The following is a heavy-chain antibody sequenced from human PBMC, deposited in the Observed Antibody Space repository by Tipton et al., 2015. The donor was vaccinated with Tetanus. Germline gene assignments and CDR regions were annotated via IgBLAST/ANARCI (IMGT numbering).Heavy chain of an antibody. CDR1: GASISTYY. Sequence: TLSLTCTVSGASISTYYWNWIRQPAGKGLEYIGRIYTNGSTNYSPSLKSRLTMSVDTSKNQFSLKRSSVTAADTAVYYCARPSGSRSGSGVRSYNGMDVWGRGTPVTVSS. D-gene: IGHD3-10*01. J-gene: IGHJ6*02. V-gene: IGHV4-4*07. CDR2: IYTNGST. CDR3: ARPSGSRSGSGVRSYNGMDV.